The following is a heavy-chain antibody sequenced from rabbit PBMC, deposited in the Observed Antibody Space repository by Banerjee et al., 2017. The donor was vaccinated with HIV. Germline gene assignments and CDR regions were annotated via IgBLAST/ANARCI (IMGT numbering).Heavy chain of an antibody. Sequence: QSLEESGGDLVKPGASLTLTCTASGFTISSRYYMCWVRQAPGKGLEWIACIYGGSGSKDYASWVNGRFTISLDNAQNTVFLQMTSLTAADTATYFCAMFFSNSGYYRDLWGPGTLVTVS. J-gene: IGHJ4*01. CDR3: AMFFSNSGYYRDL. CDR1: GFTISSRYY. CDR2: IYGGSGSK. V-gene: IGHV1S40*01. D-gene: IGHD1-1*01.